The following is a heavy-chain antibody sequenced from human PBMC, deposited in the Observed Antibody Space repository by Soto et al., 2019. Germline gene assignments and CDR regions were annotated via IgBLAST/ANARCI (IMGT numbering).Heavy chain of an antibody. Sequence: PSETLSLTCAVSSGSISSSNWWSWVRQPPGKGLEWIGEIYHSGSTNYNPSLKSRVTISVDKSKNQFSLKLSSVTAADTAVYYCARGRGWSGYLRWFDPWGQGTLVTVSS. J-gene: IGHJ5*02. CDR2: IYHSGST. CDR1: SGSISSSNW. V-gene: IGHV4-4*02. D-gene: IGHD3-3*01. CDR3: ARGRGWSGYLRWFDP.